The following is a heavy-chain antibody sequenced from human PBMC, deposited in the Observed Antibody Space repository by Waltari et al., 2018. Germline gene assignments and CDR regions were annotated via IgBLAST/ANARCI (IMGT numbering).Heavy chain of an antibody. V-gene: IGHV4-39*01. D-gene: IGHD3-22*01. CDR3: ARRDTYYYDRTWVY. CDR2: IYYSGST. Sequence: QLQLQESGPGLVKPSETLSLTCTVSGGSISSSSYHWGWIRQPPGKGLEWIGSIYYSGSTYYNPSLKSRVTISVDTSKNQFSLKLSSVTAADTAVYYCARRDTYYYDRTWVYWGQGTLVTVSS. CDR1: GGSISSSSYH. J-gene: IGHJ4*02.